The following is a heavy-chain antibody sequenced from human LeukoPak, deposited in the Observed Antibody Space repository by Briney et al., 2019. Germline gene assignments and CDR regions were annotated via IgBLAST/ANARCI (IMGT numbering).Heavy chain of an antibody. D-gene: IGHD3-10*01. Sequence: SETLSLTCTVSGGSISSYYWSWIRQPAGKGLEWIGRIYTSGSTNYNPSLKSRVTMSVDTSKNQFSLKLSSVTAADTAVYYCARGVLLWFGELLDNWFDPWGQGTLVTVSS. CDR3: ARGVLLWFGELLDNWFDP. CDR1: GGSISSYY. V-gene: IGHV4-4*07. CDR2: IYTSGST. J-gene: IGHJ5*02.